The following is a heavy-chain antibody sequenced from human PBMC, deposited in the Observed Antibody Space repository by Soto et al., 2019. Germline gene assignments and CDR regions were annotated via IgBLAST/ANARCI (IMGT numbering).Heavy chain of an antibody. J-gene: IGHJ4*02. V-gene: IGHV3-74*02. D-gene: IGHD6-19*01. CDR2: ISSDGSST. CDR3: ARTGAVTGLQY. Sequence: EVQLVESGGGSVQPGGSLRQSCEASGFTFSSYWMHWVRQSPGKGLVWVSRISSDGSSTSYGDSVKGRFTVSRDNAKNTLYLQMSSLRAEDTAIYYCARTGAVTGLQYWGQGTLVSVSS. CDR1: GFTFSSYW.